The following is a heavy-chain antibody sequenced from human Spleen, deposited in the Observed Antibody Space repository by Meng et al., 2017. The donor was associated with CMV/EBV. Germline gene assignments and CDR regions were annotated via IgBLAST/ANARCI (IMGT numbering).Heavy chain of an antibody. D-gene: IGHD3/OR15-3a*01. CDR1: GYPFTGYY. V-gene: IGHV1-2*02. CDR2: INAKNGDT. Sequence: ASVKVSCKASGYPFTGYYIHWVRQAPGQGLEWMGWINAKNGDTNYAQKFQGRVTMTRDTSISTAYMELSRLRSDDTAVYYCARDLDPGVDYWGQGTLVTVSS. J-gene: IGHJ4*02. CDR3: ARDLDPGVDY.